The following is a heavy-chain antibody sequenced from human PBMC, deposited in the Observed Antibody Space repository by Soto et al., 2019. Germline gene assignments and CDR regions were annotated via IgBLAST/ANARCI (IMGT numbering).Heavy chain of an antibody. J-gene: IGHJ3*02. CDR3: AKEYSATIFGVVMNAFDI. Sequence: AGSLRLSCAASGFTFSSYAMSWVRQAPGKGLEWVSAISGSGGSTYYADSVKGRFTISRDNSKNTLYLQMNSLRAEDTAVYYCAKEYSATIFGVVMNAFDIWGQGTMVTVSS. V-gene: IGHV3-23*01. CDR1: GFTFSSYA. D-gene: IGHD3-3*01. CDR2: ISGSGGST.